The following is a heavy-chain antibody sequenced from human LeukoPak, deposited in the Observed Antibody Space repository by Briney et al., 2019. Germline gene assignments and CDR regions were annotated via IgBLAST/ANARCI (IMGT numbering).Heavy chain of an antibody. V-gene: IGHV3-48*03. J-gene: IGHJ5*02. Sequence: PGGSLRLSCAASGFTFSSYEMNWVRQAPGKGLEWVSYISSSGSTIYYADSVKGRFTISRDNDKNSLYLQMNSLRAEDTAVYYCARDCSGGSCYSGGFDPWGQGTLVTVSS. CDR3: ARDCSGGSCYSGGFDP. CDR2: ISSSGSTI. CDR1: GFTFSSYE. D-gene: IGHD2-15*01.